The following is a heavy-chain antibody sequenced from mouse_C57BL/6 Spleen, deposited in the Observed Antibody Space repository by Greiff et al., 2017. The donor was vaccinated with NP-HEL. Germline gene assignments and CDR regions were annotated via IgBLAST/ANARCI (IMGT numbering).Heavy chain of an antibody. CDR3: TTRGGVVATDY. J-gene: IGHJ2*01. V-gene: IGHV14-1*01. CDR1: GFNIKDYY. Sequence: EVQLQQSGAELVRPGASVKLSCTASGFNIKDYYMHWVKQRPEQGLVWIGRIDPEDGDTEYAPKFQGKATMTADTSSNTAYLQLSSLTSEDTAVYYCTTRGGVVATDYWGQGTTLTVSS. CDR2: IDPEDGDT. D-gene: IGHD1-1*01.